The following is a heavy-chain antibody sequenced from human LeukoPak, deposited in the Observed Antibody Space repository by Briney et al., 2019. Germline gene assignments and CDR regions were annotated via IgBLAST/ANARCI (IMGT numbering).Heavy chain of an antibody. CDR2: IWYDGSNK. V-gene: IGHV3-33*01. J-gene: IGHJ4*02. CDR3: ARDRPEGVGFDY. CDR1: GFTFSSYG. Sequence: GRSLRLSCAASGFTFSSYGMHWVRQAPGKGLEWVAVIWYDGSNKYYADSVRGRFTISRDNSKNTLYLQMNSLRAEDTAVYYCARDRPEGVGFDYWGQGTLVTVSS.